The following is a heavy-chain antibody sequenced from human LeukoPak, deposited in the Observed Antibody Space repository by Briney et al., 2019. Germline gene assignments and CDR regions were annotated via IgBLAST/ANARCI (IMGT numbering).Heavy chain of an antibody. CDR3: ARDPLDY. V-gene: IGHV4-39*07. CDR1: GFTFSSYA. CDR2: IYYSGST. J-gene: IGHJ4*02. Sequence: GSLRLSCAASGFTFSSYAMSWVRQAPGKGLEWIGSIYYSGSTYYNPSLKSRVTISVDTSKNQFSLKLSSVTAADTAVYYCARDPLDYWGQGTLVTVSS.